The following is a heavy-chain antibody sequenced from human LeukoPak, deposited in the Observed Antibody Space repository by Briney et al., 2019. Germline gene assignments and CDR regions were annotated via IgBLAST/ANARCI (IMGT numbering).Heavy chain of an antibody. CDR1: GFTFSSYG. Sequence: GGSLRLSCAASGFTFSSYGMHWVRQAPGKGLEWVAVIWYDGSNKYYADSVKGRFTISRDNSKNTLYLQMNSLRAEDTAVYYCARAAYDSGSYIVNHDYWGQGSLVTVSS. V-gene: IGHV3-33*01. CDR3: ARAAYDSGSYIVNHDY. CDR2: IWYDGSNK. J-gene: IGHJ4*02. D-gene: IGHD3-16*02.